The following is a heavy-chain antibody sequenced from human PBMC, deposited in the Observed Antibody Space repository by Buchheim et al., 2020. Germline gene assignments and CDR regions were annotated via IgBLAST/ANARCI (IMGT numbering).Heavy chain of an antibody. Sequence: EVPLVESGGGLVQPGGSLRLSCAASGFTFSSYSMNWVRQAPGKGLEWVSYISSSSSTIHYGDSVKGRFTISRDNAKNSLYLRMNSLRAEDTAVYYCAAPSYEYVWGSYYHYWGQGAL. V-gene: IGHV3-48*04. CDR1: GFTFSSYS. J-gene: IGHJ4*02. D-gene: IGHD3-16*01. CDR3: AAPSYEYVWGSYYHY. CDR2: ISSSSSTI.